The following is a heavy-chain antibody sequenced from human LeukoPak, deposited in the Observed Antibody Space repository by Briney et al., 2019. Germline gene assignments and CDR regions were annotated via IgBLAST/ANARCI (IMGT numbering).Heavy chain of an antibody. CDR3: ARRPRKDYYDRSGYYRNWFDP. D-gene: IGHD3-22*01. J-gene: IGHJ5*02. CDR1: GGSFSGYY. Sequence: SETLSLTCAVYGGSFSGYYWSWIRQPPGKGLEWIGEINHSGSTNYNPSLKSRVTISVDTSKNQFSLKLSSVTAADTAVYYCARRPRKDYYDRSGYYRNWFDPWAREPWSPSPQ. CDR2: INHSGST. V-gene: IGHV4-34*01.